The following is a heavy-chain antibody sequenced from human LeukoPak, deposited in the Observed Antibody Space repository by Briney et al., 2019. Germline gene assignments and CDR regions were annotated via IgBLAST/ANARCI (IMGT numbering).Heavy chain of an antibody. J-gene: IGHJ4*02. V-gene: IGHV3-23*01. CDR1: GFTFSSYA. CDR2: ISGSGGST. Sequence: PGGSLRLSCAASGFTFSSYAMSWVRQAPGKGLEWVSAISGSGGSTYYADSVKGRFTISRDNSKNTLYLQMNSLRAEDTAVYYCAKRAFGTSYVRGGYYFDYWGQGTLVTVSS. CDR3: AKRAFGTSYVRGGYYFDY. D-gene: IGHD2-2*01.